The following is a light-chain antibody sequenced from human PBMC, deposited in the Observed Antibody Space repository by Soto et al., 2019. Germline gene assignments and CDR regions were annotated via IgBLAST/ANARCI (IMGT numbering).Light chain of an antibody. CDR1: QSVSSK. J-gene: IGKJ4*01. V-gene: IGKV3-15*01. CDR2: DAS. CDR3: QQYNNWPPLT. Sequence: EIVMTQSPATLSVSPGERATLSCRASQSVSSKLAWYQQKPGQAPRLLIYDASTRATAIPPRFSGSGSGTEFTLTISSMQSEDFAVYYCQQYNNWPPLTFGGGTKVEIK.